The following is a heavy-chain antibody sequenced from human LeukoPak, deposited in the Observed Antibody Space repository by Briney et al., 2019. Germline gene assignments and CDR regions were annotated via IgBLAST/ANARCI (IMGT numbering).Heavy chain of an antibody. Sequence: SETLSLTCTVSDGSISIYYWSWIRQPPGKGLEWIGYVYSSGNTNYSPSLKGRAIISADTSKNQFSLKLTFVTAADTAVYYCVRDRELTYWGQGILVTVSS. CDR2: VYSSGNT. J-gene: IGHJ4*02. D-gene: IGHD3-10*01. V-gene: IGHV4-4*08. CDR3: VRDRELTY. CDR1: DGSISIYY.